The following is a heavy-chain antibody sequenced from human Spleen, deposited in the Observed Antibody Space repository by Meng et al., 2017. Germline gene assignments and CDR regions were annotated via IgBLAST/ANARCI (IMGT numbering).Heavy chain of an antibody. V-gene: IGHV4-34*01. CDR2: INYSGNS. J-gene: IGHJ3*02. CDR1: GGSFSGSD. D-gene: IGHD2-21*01. Sequence: VEVQQWGAGLLKLSEALPPTCAFDGGSFSGSDWSRVRQPPGEGLEWIGEINYSGNSNYSPSLKSRVTISVDTSKNHFSMNLISVTAADTAVYYCARGLPRSIVPAFDIWGQGTMVTVSS. CDR3: ARGLPRSIVPAFDI.